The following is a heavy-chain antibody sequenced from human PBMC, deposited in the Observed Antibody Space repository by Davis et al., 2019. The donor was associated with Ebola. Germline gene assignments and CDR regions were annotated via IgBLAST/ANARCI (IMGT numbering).Heavy chain of an antibody. Sequence: ASVKVSCKTSGYTFTSYYMHWVRQAPGQGLEWMGIINPSGGSTSYAQKFQGRVTMTRDTSTSTVYMELSSLRSEDTAVYYCARDPGIAAAGGYYGMDVWGQGTTVTVSS. V-gene: IGHV1-46*01. CDR1: GYTFTSYY. J-gene: IGHJ6*02. D-gene: IGHD6-13*01. CDR2: INPSGGST. CDR3: ARDPGIAAAGGYYGMDV.